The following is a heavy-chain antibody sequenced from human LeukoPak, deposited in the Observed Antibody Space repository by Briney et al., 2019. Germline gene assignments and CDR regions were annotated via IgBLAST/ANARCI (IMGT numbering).Heavy chain of an antibody. CDR2: INSDGSST. J-gene: IGHJ3*02. V-gene: IGHV3-74*01. Sequence: GGSLRLSCAASGFTFSSYWMYWVRQAPGKGLVWVSRINSDGSSTSYADSVKGRFTISRDNAKNTLYLQMNSLRAEDTAVYYCASGGPYSSSSDAFDIWGQGTMVTVSS. CDR1: GFTFSSYW. D-gene: IGHD6-6*01. CDR3: ASGGPYSSSSDAFDI.